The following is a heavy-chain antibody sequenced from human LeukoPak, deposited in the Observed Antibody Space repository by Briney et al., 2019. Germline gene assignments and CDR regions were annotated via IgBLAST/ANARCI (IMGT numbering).Heavy chain of an antibody. CDR3: AVRVGYRIPPEYFQH. D-gene: IGHD5-18*01. Sequence: AGSLRLSCAASGFTFISYAMSWVRQAPGKGLEWVSAISGSGGSTYYADSVKGRFTISRDNSKNTLYLQMNSLRAEDTAVYYCAVRVGYRIPPEYFQHWGQGTLVTVSS. CDR1: GFTFISYA. J-gene: IGHJ1*01. CDR2: ISGSGGST. V-gene: IGHV3-23*01.